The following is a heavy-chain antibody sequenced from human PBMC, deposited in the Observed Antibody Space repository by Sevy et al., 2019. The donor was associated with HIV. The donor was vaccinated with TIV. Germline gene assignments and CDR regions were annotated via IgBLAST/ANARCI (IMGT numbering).Heavy chain of an antibody. Sequence: GGSLRLSCAASGFTFSSYGMYWVRQAPGKGLEGVAFIRYDGINKYYVDSVKGRSTISRDNSKDTLYLEMKSLRLEDTAIYYCAKGGSGGIDHYGMDVWGQGTTVTVSS. CDR2: IRYDGINK. J-gene: IGHJ6*02. V-gene: IGHV3-30*02. CDR3: AKGGSGGIDHYGMDV. CDR1: GFTFSSYG. D-gene: IGHD6-25*01.